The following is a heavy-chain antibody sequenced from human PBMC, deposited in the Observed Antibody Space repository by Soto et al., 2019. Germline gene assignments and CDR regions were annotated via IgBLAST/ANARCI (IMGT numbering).Heavy chain of an antibody. CDR3: ARDKVSAVAGNKYYYFYGMDV. Sequence: GGSLRLSCAASGFTFSSYGMHWVRQAPGKGLEWVAVIWYDGSNKYYADSVKGRFTISRDNSKNTLYLQMNSLRAEDTAVYYCARDKVSAVAGNKYYYFYGMDVWGQGTTVTVSS. CDR1: GFTFSSYG. J-gene: IGHJ6*02. D-gene: IGHD6-19*01. CDR2: IWYDGSNK. V-gene: IGHV3-33*01.